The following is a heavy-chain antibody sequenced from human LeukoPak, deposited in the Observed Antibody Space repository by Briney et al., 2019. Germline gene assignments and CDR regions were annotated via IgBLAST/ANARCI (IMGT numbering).Heavy chain of an antibody. J-gene: IGHJ4*02. Sequence: SVKGSCKASGGTFSSYAISWVRQAPGQGLEWMGRIIPILGIANYAQKFQGRVTITADKSTSTAYMELSSLRSEDTAVYYCARAPAMVSFSDYWGQGTLVTVSS. CDR3: ARAPAMVSFSDY. V-gene: IGHV1-69*04. CDR2: IIPILGIA. D-gene: IGHD5-18*01. CDR1: GGTFSSYA.